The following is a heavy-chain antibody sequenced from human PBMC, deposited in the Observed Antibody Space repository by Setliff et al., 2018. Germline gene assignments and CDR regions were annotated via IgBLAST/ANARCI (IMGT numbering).Heavy chain of an antibody. CDR1: GYSFTLYA. V-gene: IGHV1-3*03. J-gene: IGHJ5*02. CDR2: MNIDNGKT. D-gene: IGHD2-2*01. Sequence: ASVKVSCKASGYSFTLYAMHWMRQAPGQRLEWMGWMNIDNGKTEYSQEFQDRVTFTRDTFAETAYMELRSLTSDDMAVYYCASRYCSSTNCWNWFDPWGQGTLVTVSS. CDR3: ASRYCSSTNCWNWFDP.